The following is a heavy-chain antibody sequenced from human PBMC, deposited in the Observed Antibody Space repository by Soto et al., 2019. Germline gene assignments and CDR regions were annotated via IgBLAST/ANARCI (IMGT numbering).Heavy chain of an antibody. V-gene: IGHV4-59*08. CDR3: AGEGTWSGYYYYGMDV. CDR2: IYYSGST. J-gene: IGHJ6*02. D-gene: IGHD1-1*01. Sequence: QVQLQESGPGLVKPSETLSLTCTVSGGSISSYYWSWIRQPPGKGLEWIGYIYYSGSTNYNPSLKSRVTISVDTSKTPFSLKLSSVTAADTAVYYCAGEGTWSGYYYYGMDVWGQGTTVTVSS. CDR1: GGSISSYY.